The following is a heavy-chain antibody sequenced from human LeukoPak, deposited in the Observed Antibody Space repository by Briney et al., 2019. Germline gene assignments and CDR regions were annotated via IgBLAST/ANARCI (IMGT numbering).Heavy chain of an antibody. D-gene: IGHD4-17*01. Sequence: SETLSLTCAVYGVSFSGYYWSWIRQPPGKGLEWIGEINHSGSTNYNPSLKSRVTISVDTSKNQFSLKLSSVTAADTAVYYCARGFTVTGYDYWGQGTLVTVSS. CDR2: INHSGST. CDR1: GVSFSGYY. CDR3: ARGFTVTGYDY. J-gene: IGHJ4*02. V-gene: IGHV4-34*01.